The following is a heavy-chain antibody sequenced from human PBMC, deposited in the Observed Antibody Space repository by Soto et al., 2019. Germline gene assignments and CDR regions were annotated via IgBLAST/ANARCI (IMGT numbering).Heavy chain of an antibody. V-gene: IGHV4-39*01. CDR3: ARCVVVRGARLDY. CDR1: GGSISSSSYY. Sequence: SETLSLTCTVSGGSISSSSYYWGWIRQPPGKGLEWIGSIYYSGSTYYNPSLKSRVTISVDTSKNQFSLKLSSVTAADTAVYYCARCVVVRGARLDYRGQGTLVPVSS. CDR2: IYYSGST. D-gene: IGHD3-10*01. J-gene: IGHJ4*02.